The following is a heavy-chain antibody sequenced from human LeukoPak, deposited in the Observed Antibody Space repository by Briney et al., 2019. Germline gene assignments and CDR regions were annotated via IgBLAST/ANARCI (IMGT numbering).Heavy chain of an antibody. CDR2: IYYSGTT. CDR3: ARAGMAWEPLDY. J-gene: IGHJ4*02. D-gene: IGHD1-26*01. CDR1: GGSISSYY. V-gene: IGHV4-59*12. Sequence: KPSETLSLTCTVSGGSISSYYWSWIRQPPGKELEWIGYIYYSGTTNYNPSLKSRVTISVDTSKNQFSLKLSSVTAADTAVYYCARAGMAWEPLDYWGQGTLVTVSS.